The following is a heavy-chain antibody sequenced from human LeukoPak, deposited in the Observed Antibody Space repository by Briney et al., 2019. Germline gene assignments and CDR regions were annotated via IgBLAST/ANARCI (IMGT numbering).Heavy chain of an antibody. D-gene: IGHD5-18*01. V-gene: IGHV1-46*01. Sequence: ASVKVSCKASGHTFTSYYMHWVRQAPGQGLEWMGIINPSGGSTSYAQKFQGRVTMTRDTSTSTVYMELSSLRSEDTAVYYCARTAMAYYFDYWGQGTLVTVSS. CDR3: ARTAMAYYFDY. CDR2: INPSGGST. CDR1: GHTFTSYY. J-gene: IGHJ4*02.